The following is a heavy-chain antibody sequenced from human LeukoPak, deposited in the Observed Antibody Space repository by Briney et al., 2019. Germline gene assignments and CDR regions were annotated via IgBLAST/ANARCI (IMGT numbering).Heavy chain of an antibody. V-gene: IGHV4-39*01. D-gene: IGHD3-22*01. Sequence: SEILSLTCTVSGGSISSMSYYWAWIRQSPDKGLDWIASIYYSGGTYYNPSLESRVTISVDTSKNRFSLKLSSVTAADTAVFYCARAYESSGYRGLGYFDYWGQGTLVTVSS. J-gene: IGHJ4*02. CDR2: IYYSGGT. CDR1: GGSISSMSYY. CDR3: ARAYESSGYRGLGYFDY.